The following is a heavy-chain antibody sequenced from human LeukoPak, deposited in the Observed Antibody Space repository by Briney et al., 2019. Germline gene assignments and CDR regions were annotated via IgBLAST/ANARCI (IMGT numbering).Heavy chain of an antibody. CDR1: GGSFSGYY. CDR3: AGSGSYYYYGMDV. Sequence: SETLSLTCAVYGGSFSGYYWSWIRQPPGRGLEWIGEINHSGSTKYDPSLKSRVTISVDTSKNQFSLKLSSVTAADTAVYYCAGSGSYYYYGMDVWGQGTTVTVSS. V-gene: IGHV4-34*01. J-gene: IGHJ6*02. D-gene: IGHD1-26*01. CDR2: INHSGST.